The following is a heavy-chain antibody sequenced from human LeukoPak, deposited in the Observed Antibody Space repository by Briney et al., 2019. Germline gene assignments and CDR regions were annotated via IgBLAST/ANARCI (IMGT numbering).Heavy chain of an antibody. D-gene: IGHD2-15*01. J-gene: IGHJ4*02. CDR2: INHSGST. Sequence: MTSETLSLTCAVSGGSFSGYYWNWIRQPPGKGLEWIGEINHSGSTNYNPSLKSRVTISVDTSKNQFSLKLRSVTAADTAVYYCARRELLLGYCSGGNCLEGEYWGQGTLVTVSS. CDR3: ARRELLLGYCSGGNCLEGEY. V-gene: IGHV4-34*01. CDR1: GGSFSGYY.